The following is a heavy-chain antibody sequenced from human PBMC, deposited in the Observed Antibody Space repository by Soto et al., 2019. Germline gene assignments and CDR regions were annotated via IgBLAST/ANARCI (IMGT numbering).Heavy chain of an antibody. D-gene: IGHD1-1*01. Sequence: QGQLVQSGAEVKKPGASVKVSCKASGYTFTTYYIHWMRQAPGQGLELMGMFNPYTGGTRYAHKFQGRVTMTGDTSTSTGYMELSRLRSDDTAVYYCARLWGEIGTAFDPCCQVTLVTVSS. J-gene: IGHJ5*02. CDR3: ARLWGEIGTAFDP. CDR1: GYTFTTYY. CDR2: FNPYTGGT. V-gene: IGHV1-46*01.